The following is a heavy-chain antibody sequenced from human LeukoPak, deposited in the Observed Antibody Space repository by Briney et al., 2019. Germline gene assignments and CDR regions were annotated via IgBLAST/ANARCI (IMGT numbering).Heavy chain of an antibody. CDR2: IKQDGSEK. D-gene: IGHD3-10*01. CDR3: ARDISDYYGSGSYDYYYGMDV. J-gene: IGHJ6*02. V-gene: IGHV3-7*04. Sequence: GGSLRLSCAASGFTFSSYWMSWVRQAPGKGLEWVANIKQDGSEKYYVDSVKGRFTISRDNAKNSLYLQMNSLRAEDTAVYYCARDISDYYGSGSYDYYYGMDVWGQGTMVTVSS. CDR1: GFTFSSYW.